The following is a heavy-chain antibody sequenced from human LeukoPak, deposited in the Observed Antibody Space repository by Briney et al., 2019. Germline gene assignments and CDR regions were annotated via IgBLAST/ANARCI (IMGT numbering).Heavy chain of an antibody. D-gene: IGHD2-21*02. CDR1: GGSISSYY. CDR2: IYYSGST. Sequence: SETLSLTCTVSGGSISSYYWSWIRQPPGKGLEWIGYIYYSGSTSYNPSLKSRVTISVDTSKNQFSLKLSSVTAADTAVYYCARAPEGVYCGGDCYYDYWGQGTLVTVSS. V-gene: IGHV4-59*01. J-gene: IGHJ4*02. CDR3: ARAPEGVYCGGDCYYDY.